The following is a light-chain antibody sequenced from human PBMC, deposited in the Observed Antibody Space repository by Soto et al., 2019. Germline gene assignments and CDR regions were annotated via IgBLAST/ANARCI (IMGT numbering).Light chain of an antibody. J-gene: IGKJ5*01. CDR1: QSVSSSY. V-gene: IGKV3-20*01. CDR2: GAS. CDR3: QQYGSSST. Sequence: VLTQSPGTLSLSPGERATLSCRASQSVSSSYLAWYQQKPGQTPRLLAYGASSRATGIPDRFSGSGSGTDFTLTISRLEPEDFAVYYCQQYGSSSTFGQGTRLEIK.